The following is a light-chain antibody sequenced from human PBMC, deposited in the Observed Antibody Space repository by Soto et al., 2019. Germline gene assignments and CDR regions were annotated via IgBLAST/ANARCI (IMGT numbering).Light chain of an antibody. CDR3: KKYNSASWIT. J-gene: IGKJ5*01. Sequence: IQITHTPASLSASVRDRVTITCRPCHRISNYLACYQQNPGKVPRLLIYAPSTFQPGFPSRFRGTGSRTNLTLTISSLQAEDVATYYCKKYNSASWITLSQGTRLEI. CDR2: APS. V-gene: IGKV1-27*01. CDR1: HRISNY.